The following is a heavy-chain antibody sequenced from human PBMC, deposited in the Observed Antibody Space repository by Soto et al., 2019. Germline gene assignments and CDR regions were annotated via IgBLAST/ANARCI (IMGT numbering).Heavy chain of an antibody. Sequence: GGSLRLSCAASGFTFSSYEMNWVRQAPGKGLEWVSYISSSGSTIYYADSVKGRFTISRDNAKNSLYLQMNSLRAEDTAVYYCARDPEMATYYYGMDVWGQGTTVTVSS. J-gene: IGHJ6*02. CDR2: ISSSGSTI. CDR3: ARDPEMATYYYGMDV. D-gene: IGHD5-12*01. V-gene: IGHV3-48*03. CDR1: GFTFSSYE.